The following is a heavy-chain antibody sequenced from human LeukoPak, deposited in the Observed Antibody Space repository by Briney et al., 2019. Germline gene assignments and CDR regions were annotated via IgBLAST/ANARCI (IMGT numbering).Heavy chain of an antibody. J-gene: IGHJ4*02. CDR3: ARGGYCSSTSCYGDFDY. Sequence: SETLSLTCAVYGGSFSGYYWSGLRQPPGKGLEGIGEINHSGSTNYNPSLKSRVTISVDTSKNQFSQKLSSVTAADTAVYYCARGGYCSSTSCYGDFDYWGQGTLVTVSS. CDR2: INHSGST. V-gene: IGHV4-34*01. D-gene: IGHD2-2*01. CDR1: GGSFSGYY.